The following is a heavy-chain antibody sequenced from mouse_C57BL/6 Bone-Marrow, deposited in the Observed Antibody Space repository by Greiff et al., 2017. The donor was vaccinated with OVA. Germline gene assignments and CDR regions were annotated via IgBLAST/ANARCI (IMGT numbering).Heavy chain of an antibody. CDR2: IYPRSGNT. D-gene: IGHD3-2*02. CDR1: GYTFTSYG. V-gene: IGHV1-81*01. J-gene: IGHJ3*01. Sequence: QVQLQPSGAELARPGASVKLSCKASGYTFTSYGISWVKQRTGQGLEWIGEIYPRSGNTYYNEKFKGKATLTADKSSSTAYMELRSLTSEDSAVYFCARGGQLRLLAYWGQGTLVTVSA. CDR3: ARGGQLRLLAY.